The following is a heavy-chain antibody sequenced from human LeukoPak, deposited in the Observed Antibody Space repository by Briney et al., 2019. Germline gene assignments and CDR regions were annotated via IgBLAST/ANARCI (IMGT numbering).Heavy chain of an antibody. D-gene: IGHD5-18*01. Sequence: PGGSLRLSCAGSGFTFSRYWMHWVRQTPEKGLVWVSRIDSDGSSTNYADSVKGRFTISRDNAKNTLYLQMNSLRAEDTAVYYCGGEDRFGYNYAYGMDVWGQGTTVTVSS. CDR1: GFTFSRYW. V-gene: IGHV3-74*01. J-gene: IGHJ6*02. CDR3: GGEDRFGYNYAYGMDV. CDR2: IDSDGSST.